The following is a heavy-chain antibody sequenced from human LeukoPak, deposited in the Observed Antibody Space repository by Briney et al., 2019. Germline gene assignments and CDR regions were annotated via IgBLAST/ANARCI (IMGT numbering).Heavy chain of an antibody. CDR3: ARDLYTDSSNF. V-gene: IGHV3-66*01. J-gene: IGHJ4*02. D-gene: IGHD5-24*01. CDR2: IYTGGNT. Sequence: SGGSLRLSCAASGFTVNNNYMTWVRQAPGKGLEWVSVIYTGGNTNYADSVKGRFTISRDTSKNTVYLQMDSLRVEDTAVYFCARDLYTDSSNFWGQGTLVTVSS. CDR1: GFTVNNNY.